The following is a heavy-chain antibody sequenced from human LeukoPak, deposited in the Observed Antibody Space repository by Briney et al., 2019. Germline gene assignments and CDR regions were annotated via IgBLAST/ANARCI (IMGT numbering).Heavy chain of an antibody. V-gene: IGHV3-33*01. CDR2: IWSDASNQ. CDR1: GFSFSTYA. J-gene: IGHJ3*02. CDR3: AREREKHDAFDI. Sequence: PGGSLRLSCAASGFSFSTYAMHWVRQAPGKGLDWVAMIWSDASNQYYADSVKGRFTISRDNSKNTLYLQLNSLRAEDTAVYYCAREREKHDAFDIWGQGTMVTVSS.